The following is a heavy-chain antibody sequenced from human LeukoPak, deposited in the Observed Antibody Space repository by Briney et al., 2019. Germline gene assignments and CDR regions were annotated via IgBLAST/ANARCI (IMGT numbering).Heavy chain of an antibody. J-gene: IGHJ6*02. Sequence: ASVKVSCKVSGYTLTELSMHWVRQAPGKGLEWMGGFDPEDGETIYAQKFQGRVTMTEDTSTDTAYMELSSLRSEDTAVYYYATAVDSGSYYHYYYGMDVWGQGTTVTVSS. CDR3: ATAVDSGSYYHYYYGMDV. CDR1: GYTLTELS. V-gene: IGHV1-24*01. D-gene: IGHD1-26*01. CDR2: FDPEDGET.